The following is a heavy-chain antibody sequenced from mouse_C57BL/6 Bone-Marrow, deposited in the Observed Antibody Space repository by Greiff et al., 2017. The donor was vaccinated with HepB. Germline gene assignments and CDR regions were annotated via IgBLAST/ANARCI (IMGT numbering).Heavy chain of an antibody. J-gene: IGHJ4*01. V-gene: IGHV1-22*01. Sequence: VQLKESGPELVKPGASVKMSCKASGYTFTDYNMHWVKQSHGKSLEWIGYINPNNGGTSYNQKFKGKATLTVNKSSSTAYMELRSLTSEDSAVYYCARRGWLLHAMDYWGQGTSVTVSS. CDR3: ARRGWLLHAMDY. D-gene: IGHD2-3*01. CDR2: INPNNGGT. CDR1: GYTFTDYN.